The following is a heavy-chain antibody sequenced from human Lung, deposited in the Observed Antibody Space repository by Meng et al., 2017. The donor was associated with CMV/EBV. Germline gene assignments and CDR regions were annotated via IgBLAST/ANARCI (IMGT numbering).Heavy chain of an antibody. CDR3: AKDNDYDSSGYYFDY. CDR1: GFSFDDYA. CDR2: ITWDGIST. J-gene: IGHJ4*02. D-gene: IGHD3-22*01. Sequence: SXAASGFSFDDYAMHWVRQAPGKGLEWVSLITWDGISTYYADSVKGRFTISRDNSKNFLFLEMHSLRAEDSAFYYCAKDNDYDSSGYYFDYWGQGXLVTVSS. V-gene: IGHV3-43D*04.